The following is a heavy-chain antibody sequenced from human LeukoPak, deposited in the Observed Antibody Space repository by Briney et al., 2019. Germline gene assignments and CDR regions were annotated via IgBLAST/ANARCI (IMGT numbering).Heavy chain of an antibody. CDR1: DDSVNTYY. D-gene: IGHD3-3*01. J-gene: IGHJ2*01. V-gene: IGHV4-59*02. CDR3: ARAPYYDFWSGYPTSHWYFDL. CDR2: IYYSGST. Sequence: KPSETLSLTCIGSDDSVNTYYCSWIRQAPGKGLEWIGYIYYSGSTNYNPSLRSRVTISVVTSKNQFSLKLSSVTAADTAVYYCARAPYYDFWSGYPTSHWYFDLWGRGTLVTVSS.